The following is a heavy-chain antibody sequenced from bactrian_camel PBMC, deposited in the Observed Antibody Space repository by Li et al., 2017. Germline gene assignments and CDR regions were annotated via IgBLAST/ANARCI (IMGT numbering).Heavy chain of an antibody. D-gene: IGHD3*01. CDR3: AASATFSGYYRNHPAAYDY. V-gene: IGHV3-3*01. CDR1: EHTYSRYH. J-gene: IGHJ4*01. Sequence: VQLVESGGGSVQAGGSLRLSCTAREHTYSRYHMGWFRQLPGKEREAVARIFRGGGDATYYRDSVRGRFTISQDVEKKSMYLQMNNVKPEDTAMYYCAASATFSGYYRNHPAAYDYWGQG. CDR2: IFRGGGDAT.